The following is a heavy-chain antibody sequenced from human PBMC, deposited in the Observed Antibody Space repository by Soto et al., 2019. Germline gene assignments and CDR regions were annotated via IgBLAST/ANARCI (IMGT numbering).Heavy chain of an antibody. CDR3: ARGGTGYYRYYYYGMDV. CDR1: GGSFSGYY. D-gene: IGHD3-9*01. J-gene: IGHJ6*01. Sequence: SETLSLTCAVYGGSFSGYYWSWIRQPPGKGLEWIGEINHSGSTNYNPSLKSRVTISVDTSKNQFSLKLSSMTAADTAVYYCARGGTGYYRYYYYGMDVWGQGTTVTVSS. V-gene: IGHV4-34*01. CDR2: INHSGST.